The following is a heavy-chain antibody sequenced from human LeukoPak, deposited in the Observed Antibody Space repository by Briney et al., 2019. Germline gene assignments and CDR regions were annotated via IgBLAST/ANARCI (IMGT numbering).Heavy chain of an antibody. Sequence: GGSLRLSCAASGFTFSSYSMNWVRQAPGKGLEWVSSISSSSSYIYYADSVKGRFTISRDNAKNSLYLQMNSLRAEDTAVYYCARALRYFDWPDAFDIWGQGTMVTVSS. CDR3: ARALRYFDWPDAFDI. D-gene: IGHD3-9*01. J-gene: IGHJ3*02. CDR1: GFTFSSYS. CDR2: ISSSSSYI. V-gene: IGHV3-21*04.